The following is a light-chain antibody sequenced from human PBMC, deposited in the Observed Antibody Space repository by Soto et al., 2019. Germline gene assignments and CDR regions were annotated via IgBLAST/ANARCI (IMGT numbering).Light chain of an antibody. V-gene: IGKV3-20*01. Sequence: EIVLTQSPGTLSLSPGERATLSCRASQSVSSGYLAWYQQKPGQAPSLLIYGASSRATGIPDRFSGSGSGTDFTLTISRLEPEGFAVYFCQQYSNSPQTFGQGTKVEIK. J-gene: IGKJ1*01. CDR1: QSVSSGY. CDR3: QQYSNSPQT. CDR2: GAS.